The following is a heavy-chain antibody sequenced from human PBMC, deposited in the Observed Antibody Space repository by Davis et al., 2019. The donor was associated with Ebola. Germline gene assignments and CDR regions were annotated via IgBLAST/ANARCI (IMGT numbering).Heavy chain of an antibody. J-gene: IGHJ6*02. V-gene: IGHV3-7*03. Sequence: PGGSLRPSCPAPGFTFSSYWMHWVRQPPGKGLEWVAKIKEDGSEQLEVDSVKGRFTISRANAKDSLYLQMNSLRAEDTAVYYCARGSRNMDVWGQGTTVTVSS. CDR1: GFTFSSYW. CDR3: ARGSRNMDV. CDR2: IKEDGSEQ.